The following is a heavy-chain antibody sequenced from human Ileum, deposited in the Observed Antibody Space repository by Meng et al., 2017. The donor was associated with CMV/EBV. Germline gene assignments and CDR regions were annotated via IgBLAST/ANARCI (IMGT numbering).Heavy chain of an antibody. V-gene: IGHV4-30-4*08. D-gene: IGHD3-22*01. CDR3: ARAISGHYYVP. CDR1: GGSISSGDYY. CDR2: INYRGTT. Sequence: VQLQESGPGLVKPSQTLSLTCTGSGGSISSGDYYWSWSREPPGKGLEWIGYINYRGTTYYNPSLKSRLTISVDTSNNQFSLILSSVTAADTALYYCARAISGHYYVPWGQGTLVTVSS. J-gene: IGHJ1*01.